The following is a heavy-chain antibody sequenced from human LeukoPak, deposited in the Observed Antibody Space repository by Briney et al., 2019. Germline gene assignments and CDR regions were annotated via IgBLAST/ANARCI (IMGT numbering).Heavy chain of an antibody. CDR3: ARDVDGSGNFDY. CDR2: LSYSGST. CDR1: GVSISSHY. J-gene: IGHJ4*02. D-gene: IGHD6-25*01. V-gene: IGHV4-59*11. Sequence: KPSETLSLTCTVSGVSISSHYWSWIRQPPGKGLEWIGYLSYSGSTNYNPSLKSRVTISLDTSKNQFSLELSSVTAADTAVYYCARDVDGSGNFDYWGQGTLVTVSS.